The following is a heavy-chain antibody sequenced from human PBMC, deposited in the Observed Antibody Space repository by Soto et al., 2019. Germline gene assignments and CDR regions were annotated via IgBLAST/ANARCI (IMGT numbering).Heavy chain of an antibody. V-gene: IGHV1-18*01. Sequence: QVQLVQSGAEVKKPGASVKVSCKASGYTFTSYGISWVRQAPGQGLEWMGWISAYNGNTNYAQKLQGRGTMTSDTSTSTAYMELRSLRSDDTAVYYCARGKVGDFWSGYQNMYYYYGMDVWGQGTTVTVSS. J-gene: IGHJ6*02. CDR2: ISAYNGNT. CDR1: GYTFTSYG. D-gene: IGHD3-3*01. CDR3: ARGKVGDFWSGYQNMYYYYGMDV.